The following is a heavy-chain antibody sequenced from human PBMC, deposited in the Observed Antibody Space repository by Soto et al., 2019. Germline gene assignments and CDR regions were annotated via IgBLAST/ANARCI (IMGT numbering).Heavy chain of an antibody. V-gene: IGHV4-59*01. Sequence: SETLSLTCTVSGGSISSYYWSWIRQPPGKGLEWIGYIYYSGSTNYNPSLKSRVTISVDTSKNQFSLKLSSVTAADTAVYYCARGPRWGDSPYGGEVDVWGQGTTVTVSS. CDR3: ARGPRWGDSPYGGEVDV. CDR2: IYYSGST. CDR1: GGSISSYY. J-gene: IGHJ6*02. D-gene: IGHD2-21*02.